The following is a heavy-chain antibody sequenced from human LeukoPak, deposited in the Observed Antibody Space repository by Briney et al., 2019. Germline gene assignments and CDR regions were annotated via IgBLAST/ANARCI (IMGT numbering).Heavy chain of an antibody. V-gene: IGHV3-21*01. J-gene: IGHJ4*02. CDR2: ISSSSSYI. D-gene: IGHD5-18*01. Sequence: GGSLRLSCAASGFTFSSYSMNWVRQAPGKGLEWVSSISSSSSYIYYADSVKDRFTISRDNAKNSLYLQMNSLRAEDTAVYYCARARGYSYGYVYWGQGTLVTVSS. CDR3: ARARGYSYGYVY. CDR1: GFTFSSYS.